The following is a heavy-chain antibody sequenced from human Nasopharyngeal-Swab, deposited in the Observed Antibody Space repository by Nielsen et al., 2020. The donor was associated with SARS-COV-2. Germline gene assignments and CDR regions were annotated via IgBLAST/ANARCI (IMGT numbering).Heavy chain of an antibody. Sequence: WIRQPPGKGLEFVGRIRNKAKNYATTAVASVRGRFSISRDDSKNTAYLHMSGLKSEDTAVYYCTAHLKYVATAAWGQGVLVTVSS. CDR3: TAHLKYVATAA. CDR2: IRNKAKNYAT. V-gene: IGHV3-73*01. D-gene: IGHD2-2*01. J-gene: IGHJ4*02.